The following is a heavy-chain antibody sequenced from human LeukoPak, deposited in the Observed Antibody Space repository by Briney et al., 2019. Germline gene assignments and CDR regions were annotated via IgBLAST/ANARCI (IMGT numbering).Heavy chain of an antibody. CDR3: TRVPDGAFDI. D-gene: IGHD5-24*01. J-gene: IGHJ3*02. V-gene: IGHV3-73*01. Sequence: PGGSLRLSCAASGFTFSGSAIHWVRQASGKGLEWVGRIRSKPNNHATTYAASVKGRFTTSRDDSENTAYLQMNSLKTEDTAVYYCTRVPDGAFDIWGRGTMVTVSS. CDR1: GFTFSGSA. CDR2: IRSKPNNHAT.